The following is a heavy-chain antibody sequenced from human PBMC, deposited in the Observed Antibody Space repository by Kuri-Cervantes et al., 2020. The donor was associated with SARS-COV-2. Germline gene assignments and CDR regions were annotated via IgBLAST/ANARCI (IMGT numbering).Heavy chain of an antibody. Sequence: GESLKISCAASGFTFTSYNVNWVRQPPGKGLEWVSSIRSNGDYIKYADSVKGRFTISRDNSKNTPHLQMNSLRTEDTAVYYCAKVSTTRPIEARNYELAFDIWGQGTMVTVSS. CDR2: IRSNGDYI. V-gene: IGHV3-21*04. CDR3: AKVSTTRPIEARNYELAFDI. J-gene: IGHJ3*02. D-gene: IGHD1-7*01. CDR1: GFTFTSYN.